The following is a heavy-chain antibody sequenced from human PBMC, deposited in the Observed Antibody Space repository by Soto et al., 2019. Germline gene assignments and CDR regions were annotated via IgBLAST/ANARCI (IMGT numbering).Heavy chain of an antibody. Sequence: PSETLSLTCTVSGGSISSYYWSWIRQPPGKGLEWIGYIYYSGSTNYNPSLKSRVTMTRDTSISTAYMELSRLRSDDTAVYYCARDIAAAGTDGWGFEYFQHWGQGTLVTVSS. CDR2: IYYSGST. CDR1: GGSISSYY. CDR3: ARDIAAAGTDGWGFEYFQH. D-gene: IGHD6-13*01. J-gene: IGHJ1*01. V-gene: IGHV4-59*01.